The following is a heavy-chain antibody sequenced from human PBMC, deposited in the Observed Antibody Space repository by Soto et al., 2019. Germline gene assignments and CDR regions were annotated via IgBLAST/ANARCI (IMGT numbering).Heavy chain of an antibody. D-gene: IGHD6-13*01. CDR3: ARLPVAAAGTDYYYGMDV. J-gene: IGHJ6*02. CDR2: IDPSDSYT. Sequence: GESLKISCKGSGYSFTSYWISWVRQMPGKGLEWMGRIDPSDSYTNYSPSFQGHVTISADKSISTAYLQWSSLKASDTAMYYRARLPVAAAGTDYYYGMDVWGQGTTVTVSS. CDR1: GYSFTSYW. V-gene: IGHV5-10-1*01.